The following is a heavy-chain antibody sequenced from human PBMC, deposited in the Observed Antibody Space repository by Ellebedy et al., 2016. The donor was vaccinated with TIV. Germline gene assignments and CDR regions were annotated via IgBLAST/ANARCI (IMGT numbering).Heavy chain of an antibody. CDR1: GFTFSNHW. Sequence: GESLKISXAASGFTFSNHWMSWVRQAPGKGLEWDANINLDGSEGKYVDYVKGRFTISRDNSQNSLFLQMNSLRAEATAGYYCVRNCGSLDDWGQGSLVTVSS. CDR3: VRNCGSLDD. D-gene: IGHD1-26*01. J-gene: IGHJ4*02. CDR2: INLDGSEG. V-gene: IGHV3-7*01.